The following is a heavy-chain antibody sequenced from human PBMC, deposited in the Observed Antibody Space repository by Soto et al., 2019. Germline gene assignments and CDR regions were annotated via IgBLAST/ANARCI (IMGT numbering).Heavy chain of an antibody. Sequence: SETLSLTCTVSGGSISSYYWSWIRQPPGKGLEWIGYIYYSGSTNYNPSLKSRVTISVDTSKNQFSLKLSSVTAADTAVYYCARDLGYCSGGSCYFDYWGQGTLVTVSS. CDR3: ARDLGYCSGGSCYFDY. J-gene: IGHJ4*02. CDR1: GGSISSYY. D-gene: IGHD2-15*01. V-gene: IGHV4-59*01. CDR2: IYYSGST.